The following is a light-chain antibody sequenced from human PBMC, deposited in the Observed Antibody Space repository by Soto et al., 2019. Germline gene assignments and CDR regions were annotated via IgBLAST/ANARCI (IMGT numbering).Light chain of an antibody. V-gene: IGKV3-15*01. CDR1: QSISSN. Sequence: EIVMTQSPATLSVSPGESVTLSCRASQSISSNLAWYQQKPGQAPRRLIYAASTRAPGVPARFSGSGSGTDFTLTISSLQSEDFAVYYCQQYNIWPPYTFGQGTKLEIK. J-gene: IGKJ2*01. CDR2: AAS. CDR3: QQYNIWPPYT.